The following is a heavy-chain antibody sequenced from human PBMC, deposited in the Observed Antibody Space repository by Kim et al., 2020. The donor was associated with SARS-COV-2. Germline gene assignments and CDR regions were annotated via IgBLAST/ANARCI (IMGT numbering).Heavy chain of an antibody. CDR1: GGTFSSYA. D-gene: IGHD3-22*01. CDR3: ARRYYYDSSVSWYFDL. CDR2: IIPIFGTA. Sequence: SVKVSCKASGGTFSSYAISWVRQAPGQGLEWMGGIIPIFGTANYAQKFQGRVTITADESTSTAYMELSSLRSEDTAVYYCARRYYYDSSVSWYFDLWGRGTLVTVSS. V-gene: IGHV1-69*13. J-gene: IGHJ2*01.